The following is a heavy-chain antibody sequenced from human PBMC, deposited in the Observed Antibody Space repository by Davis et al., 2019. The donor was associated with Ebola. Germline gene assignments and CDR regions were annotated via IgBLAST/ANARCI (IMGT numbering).Heavy chain of an antibody. CDR1: GLNFSHYA. D-gene: IGHD3-16*01. J-gene: IGHJ5*02. V-gene: IGHV3-23*01. Sequence: PGGSLRLSCAASGLNFSHYAMTWVRQAPGKGLEWVSSLSGSGKTTYYADSVEGRFTISRDNSKNTLSLQMNSVRGEDTAVYYCAKDKGFWVPPDWFGPWGQGVQVTVSS. CDR2: LSGSGKTT. CDR3: AKDKGFWVPPDWFGP.